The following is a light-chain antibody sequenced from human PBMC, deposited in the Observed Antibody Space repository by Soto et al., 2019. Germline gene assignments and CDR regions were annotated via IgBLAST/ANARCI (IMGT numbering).Light chain of an antibody. CDR2: EVS. CDR3: MQTTEFPLT. CDR1: QSLVHSDGNTY. Sequence: DIVLTQTPLSSPVTLGQPASISCRSSQSLVHSDGNTYLNWLQQRPGQPPRLLVYEVSNRFSGVADRFSGRGAGTDFTLEISRGEAEAVGVYYCMQTTEFPLTVGGATNGEIK. J-gene: IGKJ4*01. V-gene: IGKV2-24*01.